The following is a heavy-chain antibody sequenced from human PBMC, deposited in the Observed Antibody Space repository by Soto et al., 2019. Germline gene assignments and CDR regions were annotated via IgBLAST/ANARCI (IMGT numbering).Heavy chain of an antibody. J-gene: IGHJ4*02. CDR3: AKGSHGDYVVDY. D-gene: IGHD4-17*01. CDR2: ISYDGSNK. V-gene: IGHV3-30*18. Sequence: QVQLVESGGGVVQPGRSLRLSCAASGFTFSSYGMHWVRQAPGKGLEWVAVISYDGSNKYYADSVKGRFTISRDNSKNTLYLQMNSLRAEDTAVYYCAKGSHGDYVVDYCGQGTLVTVSS. CDR1: GFTFSSYG.